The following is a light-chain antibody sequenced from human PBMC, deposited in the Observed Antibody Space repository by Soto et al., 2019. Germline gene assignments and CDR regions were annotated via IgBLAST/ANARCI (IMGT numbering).Light chain of an antibody. CDR1: SSNIGAGYD. CDR3: QSYDRSLSGTV. Sequence: QSVLAQPPSVSGAPGQRVTMSCTWSSSNIGAGYDVHWYQHQPGTAPKLLIYGGSSRPSGVPDRFSGSKSGTSASLAITGLQAEDEADYYCQSYDRSLSGTVFGTGTKVTVL. CDR2: GGS. V-gene: IGLV1-40*01. J-gene: IGLJ1*01.